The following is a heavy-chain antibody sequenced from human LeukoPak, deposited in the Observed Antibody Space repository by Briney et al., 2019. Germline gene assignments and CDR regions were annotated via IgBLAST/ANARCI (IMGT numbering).Heavy chain of an antibody. D-gene: IGHD6-19*01. CDR2: IYTSGST. CDR3: ASKSVDYSSGSFDY. J-gene: IGHJ4*02. V-gene: IGHV4-61*02. Sequence: SETLSLTCTVSGGSISSGSYYWSWIRQPAGKGLEWIGRIYTSGSTNYNPSLKSRVTISVDRSKNQFSLKLSSVTAADTAVYYCASKSVDYSSGSFDYWGQGTLVTVSS. CDR1: GGSISSGSYY.